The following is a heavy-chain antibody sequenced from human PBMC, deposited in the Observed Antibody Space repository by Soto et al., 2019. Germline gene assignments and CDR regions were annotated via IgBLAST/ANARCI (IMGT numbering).Heavy chain of an antibody. CDR3: AKLTQYSSSWHRNYYYYYGMDL. CDR2: ISVSGGST. V-gene: IGHV3-23*01. Sequence: QLLESGGGLVQPGGSLRLSCAASAFPFSTYAMSWVRRAPGKGLEWVSIISVSGGSTYSADSVKGRFTISRDNSKNTRYLQMGSLRADDTAVYYCAKLTQYSSSWHRNYYYYYGMDLWGQGTTVTVS. J-gene: IGHJ6*02. CDR1: AFPFSTYA. D-gene: IGHD2-2*01.